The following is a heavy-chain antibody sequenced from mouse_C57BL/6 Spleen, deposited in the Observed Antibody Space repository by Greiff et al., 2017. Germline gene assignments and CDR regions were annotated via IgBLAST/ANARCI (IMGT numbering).Heavy chain of an antibody. J-gene: IGHJ2*01. CDR3: TREAGTDYFDY. CDR2: ISSGGDYI. V-gene: IGHV5-9-1*02. CDR1: GFTFSSYA. D-gene: IGHD4-1*01. Sequence: EVQRVESGEGLVKPGGSLKLSCAASGFTFSSYAMSWVRQTPEKRLEWVAYISSGGDYIYYADTVKGRFTISRDNARNTLYLQMSSLKSEDTAMYYCTREAGTDYFDYWGQGTTLTVSS.